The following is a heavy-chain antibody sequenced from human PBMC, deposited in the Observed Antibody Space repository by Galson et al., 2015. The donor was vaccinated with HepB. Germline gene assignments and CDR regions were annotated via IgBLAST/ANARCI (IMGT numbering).Heavy chain of an antibody. D-gene: IGHD4-17*01. Sequence: LRLSCAASGFTFGLYWMSWLRQAPGKGLEWVANIQQDGSEKYYVDSVKGRFTISRDNAKNSLYLQMNSLRAEDTAVYYCASHDYGDYASFDYWGQGTLVTVSS. CDR3: ASHDYGDYASFDY. CDR2: IQQDGSEK. J-gene: IGHJ4*02. V-gene: IGHV3-7*03. CDR1: GFTFGLYW.